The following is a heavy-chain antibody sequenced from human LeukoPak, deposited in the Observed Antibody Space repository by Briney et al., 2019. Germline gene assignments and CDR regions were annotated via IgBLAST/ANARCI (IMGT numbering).Heavy chain of an antibody. Sequence: PGGSLRLSCAASGFTFSSYSMNWVRQAPGKGLEWVSSISSSSSYIYYADSEKGRFTISRDNAKNSLYLQMNSLRAEDTAVYYCATHYYDSSGYEGSYAFDIWGQGTMVTVSS. J-gene: IGHJ3*02. V-gene: IGHV3-21*01. D-gene: IGHD3-22*01. CDR2: ISSSSSYI. CDR3: ATHYYDSSGYEGSYAFDI. CDR1: GFTFSSYS.